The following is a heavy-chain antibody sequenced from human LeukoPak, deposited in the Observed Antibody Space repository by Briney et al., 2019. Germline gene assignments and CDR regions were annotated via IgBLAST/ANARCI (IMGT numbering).Heavy chain of an antibody. Sequence: GRSLRLSCAASGFTFDDYAMYWVRQAPGKGLEWVAGISWNSGRIGYGDSVKGRFAISRDNAKNSLYLQMNSLRAEDMALYYCAKGYNYYILTGYHQWGQGTLVTVSS. V-gene: IGHV3-9*03. CDR2: ISWNSGRI. J-gene: IGHJ4*02. CDR3: AKGYNYYILTGYHQ. CDR1: GFTFDDYA. D-gene: IGHD3-9*01.